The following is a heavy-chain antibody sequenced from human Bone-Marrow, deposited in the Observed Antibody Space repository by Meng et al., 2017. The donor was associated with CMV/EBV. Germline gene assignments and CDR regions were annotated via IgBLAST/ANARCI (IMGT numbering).Heavy chain of an antibody. J-gene: IGHJ4*02. V-gene: IGHV3-49*04. CDR2: IRSKAYGGTT. D-gene: IGHD2-2*02. Sequence: GGPLRLSCTASGFTFGDHAMSWVRQAPGKGLEWVGFIRSKAYGGTTEYAASVKGRFTILRGDSKSIAYLQMNSLKTEDTGAYFCTRVVVPAAIVGFDYWGQGTLVTVSS. CDR3: TRVVVPAAIVGFDY. CDR1: GFTFGDHA.